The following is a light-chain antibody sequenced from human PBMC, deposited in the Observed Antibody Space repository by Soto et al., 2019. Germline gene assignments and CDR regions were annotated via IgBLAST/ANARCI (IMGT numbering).Light chain of an antibody. CDR3: QQYGSSPLYT. J-gene: IGKJ2*01. CDR2: GAS. V-gene: IGKV3-20*01. Sequence: EIVLTQSPGTLSLSPGERATLSCRASQSVSSSYLAWYQQKPGQAPRLLISGASSRATGIPDRFSGSGSGTDFTLTSSRLEHEDFEVYYCQQYGSSPLYTFGQGTKLEIK. CDR1: QSVSSSY.